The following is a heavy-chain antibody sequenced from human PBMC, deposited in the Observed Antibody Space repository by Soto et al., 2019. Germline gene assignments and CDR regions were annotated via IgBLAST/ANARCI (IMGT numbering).Heavy chain of an antibody. CDR2: IYYSGST. CDR1: GGSISSGGYY. CDR3: ARTDYDFWSGVYGMDV. J-gene: IGHJ6*02. Sequence: PSETLSLTCTVSGGSISSGGYYWSWIRQHPGKGLEWIGYIYYSGSTYYNPSLKSRVTISVDTSKNQFSLKLSSVTAADTAVYYCARTDYDFWSGVYGMDVWGQGTTVTVSS. V-gene: IGHV4-31*03. D-gene: IGHD3-3*01.